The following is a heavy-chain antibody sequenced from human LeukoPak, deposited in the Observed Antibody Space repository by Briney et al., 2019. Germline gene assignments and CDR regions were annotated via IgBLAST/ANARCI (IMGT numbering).Heavy chain of an antibody. D-gene: IGHD3-10*02. CDR1: GFTFSSYT. J-gene: IGHJ6*04. CDR3: AELGITMIGGV. Sequence: GGSLRLSCAASGFTFSSYTMNWVRQAPGKGLEWVSYISNSGNTIYYADSVKGRFTISRDNAKNSLYLQMNSLRAEDTAVYYCAELGITMIGGVWGKGTTVTISS. V-gene: IGHV3-48*04. CDR2: ISNSGNTI.